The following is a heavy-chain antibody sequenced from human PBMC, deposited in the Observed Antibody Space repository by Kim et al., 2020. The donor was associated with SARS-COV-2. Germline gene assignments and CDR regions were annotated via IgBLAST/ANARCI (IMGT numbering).Heavy chain of an antibody. D-gene: IGHD3-10*01. Sequence: GGSLRLSCAASGFTFNSYAMTWVRQAPGKGLERVSLISGSGGSTYYADSLRGRFTISRDNSKNTLYLQLNSLRAEDTAVYYCAKDLGGSGSQSYWYFDL. CDR3: AKDLGGSGSQSYWYFDL. CDR1: GFTFNSYA. J-gene: IGHJ2*01. CDR2: ISGSGGST. V-gene: IGHV3-23*01.